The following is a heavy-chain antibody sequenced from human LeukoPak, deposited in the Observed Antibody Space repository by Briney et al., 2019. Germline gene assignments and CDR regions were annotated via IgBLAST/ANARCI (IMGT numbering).Heavy chain of an antibody. J-gene: IGHJ4*02. Sequence: SETLSLTCTVSGGSISSYYWSWIRQPPGKGLEWIGYIYYSGSTNYNPSLKSRVTISVDTSKNQFSLKLSSVTAADTAVYYCARGSPLIIDHDYWGQGTLVTVSS. CDR1: GGSISSYY. D-gene: IGHD3-9*01. V-gene: IGHV4-59*01. CDR2: IYYSGST. CDR3: ARGSPLIIDHDY.